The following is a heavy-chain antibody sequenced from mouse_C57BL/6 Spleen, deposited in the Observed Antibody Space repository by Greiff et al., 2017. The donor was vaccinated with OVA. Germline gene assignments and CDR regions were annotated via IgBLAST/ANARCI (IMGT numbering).Heavy chain of an antibody. V-gene: IGHV1-82*01. Sequence: VQLQESGPELVKPGASVKISCKASGYAFSSSWMNWVKQRPGKGLEWIGRIYPGDGDTTYNGKFKGKATLTADKSSSTAYMQLSSLTSEDSAVYFCTQYYFDYWGQGTTLTVSS. CDR2: IYPGDGDT. D-gene: IGHD3-2*02. J-gene: IGHJ2*01. CDR3: TQYYFDY. CDR1: GYAFSSSW.